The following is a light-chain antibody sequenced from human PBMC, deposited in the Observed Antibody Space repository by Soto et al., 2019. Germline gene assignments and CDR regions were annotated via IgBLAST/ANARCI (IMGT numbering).Light chain of an antibody. CDR3: QQYSSPPYT. J-gene: IGKJ2*01. CDR2: WAS. CDR1: QSVLHRSNTKSS. Sequence: DIVMTQSPDSLAVSLGERATINCRSSQSVLHRSNTKSSLAWYQQKVGQPPILLIYWASTRDSGVPDRFSGSGSGTDFPLTISSLQAEDVAVYFCQQYSSPPYTFGQGTRLEIK. V-gene: IGKV4-1*01.